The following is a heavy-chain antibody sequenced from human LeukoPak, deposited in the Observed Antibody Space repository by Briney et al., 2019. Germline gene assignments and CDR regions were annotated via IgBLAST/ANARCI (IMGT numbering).Heavy chain of an antibody. CDR2: ISSSSSYI. V-gene: IGHV3-21*01. CDR1: GFTFSSYS. J-gene: IGHJ5*02. D-gene: IGHD3-22*01. CDR3: ARGRSNDSSGGGWFDP. Sequence: GGSLRLSCAASGFTFSSYSMNWVRQAPGKGLEWVSSISSSSSYIYYADSVKGRFTISRDNAKNSLYLQMNSLRAEDTAVYYCARGRSNDSSGGGWFDPWGQGTLVTVSS.